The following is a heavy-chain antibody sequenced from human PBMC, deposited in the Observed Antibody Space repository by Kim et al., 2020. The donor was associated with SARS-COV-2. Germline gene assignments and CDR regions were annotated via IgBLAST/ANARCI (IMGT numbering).Heavy chain of an antibody. D-gene: IGHD3-3*01. CDR2: IYYSGRT. CDR3: ARHSLRFLEWANWFDP. V-gene: IGHV4-39*01. CDR1: GGSISSSSYY. Sequence: SETLSLTCTVSGGSISSSSYYWGWIRQPPGKGLEWIGSIYYSGRTYYNPSLKSRVTISVDTSKHQFSLKLSSVTAADTAVYYCARHSLRFLEWANWFDPWGQGTLGTVSS. J-gene: IGHJ5*02.